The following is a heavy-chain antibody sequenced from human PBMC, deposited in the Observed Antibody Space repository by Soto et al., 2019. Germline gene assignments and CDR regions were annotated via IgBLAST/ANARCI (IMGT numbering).Heavy chain of an antibody. CDR1: GFTFSTYA. CDR3: AKARTTVTTPDY. D-gene: IGHD4-17*01. CDR2: ISGSASNT. Sequence: EVQPLESGGGLVQPGGSLRLSCAASGFTFSTYAMNWVRQAPGKGLEWVSGISGSASNTYHADSVKGRFTISRDNSKNTLYLQMNSLRAEDTAVYYCAKARTTVTTPDYWGQGTLVTVSS. J-gene: IGHJ4*02. V-gene: IGHV3-23*01.